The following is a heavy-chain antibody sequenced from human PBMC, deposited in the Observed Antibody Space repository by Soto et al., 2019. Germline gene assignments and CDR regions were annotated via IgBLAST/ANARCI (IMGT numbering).Heavy chain of an antibody. D-gene: IGHD2-15*01. CDR2: IWYDGSNK. Sequence: PGGSLRLSCAASGFTFSSYGMHWVRQAPGKGLEWVAVIWYDGSNKYYAESVKGRITISRDKSKNTLYLQMNSLRAEDTAAYYCARDGYCSGGSCYSVPVFDYWGQGT. CDR3: ARDGYCSGGSCYSVPVFDY. V-gene: IGHV3-33*01. J-gene: IGHJ4*02. CDR1: GFTFSSYG.